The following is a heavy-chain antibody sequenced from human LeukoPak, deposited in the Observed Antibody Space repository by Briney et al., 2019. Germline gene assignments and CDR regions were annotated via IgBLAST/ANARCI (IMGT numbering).Heavy chain of an antibody. D-gene: IGHD2-15*01. V-gene: IGHV4-61*01. Sequence: PSETLSLTCTVSGGSVSSGSYYWSWIRQPPGKGLEWFGYIYYSGSTNYNPSLKSRVTISVDTSKNQFSLKLSSVTAADTAVYYCASSIVVGDWFDPWGQGPLVTVSS. CDR2: IYYSGST. CDR3: ASSIVVGDWFDP. J-gene: IGHJ5*02. CDR1: GGSVSSGSYY.